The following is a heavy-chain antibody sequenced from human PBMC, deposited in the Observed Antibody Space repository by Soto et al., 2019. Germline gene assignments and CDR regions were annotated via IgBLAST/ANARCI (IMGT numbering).Heavy chain of an antibody. D-gene: IGHD3-3*01. CDR1: GYTFTSYG. J-gene: IGHJ2*01. V-gene: IGHV1-18*01. CDR2: ISAYNGNT. CDR3: AKDPILTNSPASPVNWYFDL. Sequence: QVQLVQSGAEVKKPGASVKVSCKASGYTFTSYGISWLRQAPGQGLEWMGWISAYNGNTNYAQKFQGRVTMTTDTSTNSAYVELRSLRSDDTAVYYCAKDPILTNSPASPVNWYFDLWGRGTLVAVSS.